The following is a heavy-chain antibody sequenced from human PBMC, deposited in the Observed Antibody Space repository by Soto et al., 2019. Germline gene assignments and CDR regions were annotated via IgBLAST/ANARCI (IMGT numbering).Heavy chain of an antibody. CDR1: GGTFSSYA. D-gene: IGHD5-12*01. CDR2: IIPIFGTA. V-gene: IGHV1-69*13. CDR3: ASRKRGGGYSGYDLLPPYYYYYYGMDV. Sequence: GASVKVSCKASGGTFSSYAISWVRQAPGQGLEWMGGIIPIFGTANYAQKFQGRVTITADESTSTAYMELSSLRSEGTAVYYCASRKRGGGYSGYDLLPPYYYYYYGMDVWGQGTTVTVSS. J-gene: IGHJ6*02.